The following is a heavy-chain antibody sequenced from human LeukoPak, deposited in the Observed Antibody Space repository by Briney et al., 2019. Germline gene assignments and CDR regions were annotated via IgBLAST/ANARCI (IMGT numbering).Heavy chain of an antibody. J-gene: IGHJ4*02. CDR3: ARSMDEITMIVVVITPFDY. CDR1: GYTFTCYY. Sequence: ASVKVSCKASGYTFTCYYMHWVRQAPGQGLEWMGWINPNSGGTNYAQKFQGRVTMTRDTSISTGYMELSRLRSDDTAVYYCARSMDEITMIVVVITPFDYWGQGTLVTVSS. D-gene: IGHD3-22*01. CDR2: INPNSGGT. V-gene: IGHV1-2*02.